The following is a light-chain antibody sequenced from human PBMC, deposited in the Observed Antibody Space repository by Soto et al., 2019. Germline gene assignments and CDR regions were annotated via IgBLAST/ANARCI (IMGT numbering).Light chain of an antibody. Sequence: QSALTQPRSVSGSPGQSVTISCTGTSSDVGAYNYVSWYQQHPGKAPKLMIYDVSKRPSGVPDRFSGSKSGNTASLTISGLQAEDEADYSCCSYASSSVVFGGGTKLTVL. CDR1: SSDVGAYNY. CDR2: DVS. J-gene: IGLJ2*01. V-gene: IGLV2-11*01. CDR3: CSYASSSVV.